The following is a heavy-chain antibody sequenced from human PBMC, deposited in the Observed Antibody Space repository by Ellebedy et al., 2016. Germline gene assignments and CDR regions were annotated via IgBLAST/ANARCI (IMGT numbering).Heavy chain of an antibody. CDR2: IWDDGSHK. J-gene: IGHJ4*02. CDR1: GFTFSLYG. V-gene: IGHV3-33*01. D-gene: IGHD6-6*01. Sequence: SLKISXPASGFTFSLYGMHWVRQAPGKGLEWVAVIWDDGSHKYYRDSVKGRFTISRDNSTNTLYLQMNNLRAEDTAVYYCARHGSGSSSIDYWGEGTLVTVSS. CDR3: ARHGSGSSSIDY.